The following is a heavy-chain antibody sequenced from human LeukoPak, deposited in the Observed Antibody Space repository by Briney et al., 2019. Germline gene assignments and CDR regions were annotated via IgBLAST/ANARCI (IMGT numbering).Heavy chain of an antibody. CDR3: ASLYYYDSSGPPVGYFDY. J-gene: IGHJ4*02. D-gene: IGHD3-22*01. CDR2: IYYSGST. CDR1: GGSISSSSYY. Sequence: PSETLSLTCTFSGGSISSSSYYWGWIRQPPGKGLEWIVSIYYSGSTYYNPSLKSRVTISVDTSKNQFSLKLSSVTAADTAVYYCASLYYYDSSGPPVGYFDYWGQGTLVTVSS. V-gene: IGHV4-39*01.